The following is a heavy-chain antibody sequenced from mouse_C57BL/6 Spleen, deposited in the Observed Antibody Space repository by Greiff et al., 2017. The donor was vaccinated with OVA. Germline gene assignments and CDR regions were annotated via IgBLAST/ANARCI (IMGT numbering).Heavy chain of an antibody. D-gene: IGHD6-5*01. CDR3: ARQDPYPY. J-gene: IGHJ2*01. CDR2: ISSGGSYP. V-gene: IGHV5-6*01. CDR1: GFTFSSYG. Sequence: EVKVVESGGDLVKPGGSLKLSCAASGFTFSSYGMSWVRQTPDKRLEWVATISSGGSYPYYPDIVKGRFTISRDNAKNTLYLQMSSLKSEDTAMYYCARQDPYPYWGQGTTLTVSS.